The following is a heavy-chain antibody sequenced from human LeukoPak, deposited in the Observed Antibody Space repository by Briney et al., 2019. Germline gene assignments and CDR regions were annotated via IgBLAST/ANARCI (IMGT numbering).Heavy chain of an antibody. V-gene: IGHV3-33*06. CDR2: IWYDGSNK. D-gene: IGHD1-1*01. J-gene: IGHJ4*02. CDR3: ANWRTEGYFDY. CDR1: GFTFSSYG. Sequence: GGSLRLSCAASGFTFSSYGMHWVRQAPGKGLEWGAVIWYDGSNKYYADSVKGRFTISRDNSKSTLYLQMNSLRAEDTAVYYCANWRTEGYFDYWGQGTLVTVSS.